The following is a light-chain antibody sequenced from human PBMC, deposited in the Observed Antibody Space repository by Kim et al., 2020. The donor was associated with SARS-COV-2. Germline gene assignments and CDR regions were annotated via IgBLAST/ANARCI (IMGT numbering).Light chain of an antibody. CDR3: ASYTVANTRI. CDR1: TSDVGRYNY. V-gene: IGLV2-14*03. CDR2: DVN. Sequence: GQSIIISLAGTTSDVGRYNYVSWYQQHPGKAPKLLIYDVNNRPAGVSGRFSGSKSGTTASLIISDLQTDDEADYYCASYTVANTRIFGGGTQLTVL. J-gene: IGLJ2*01.